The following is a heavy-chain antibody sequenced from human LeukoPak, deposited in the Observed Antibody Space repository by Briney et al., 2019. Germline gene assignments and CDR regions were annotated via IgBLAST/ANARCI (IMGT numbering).Heavy chain of an antibody. D-gene: IGHD3-10*01. CDR2: MNPNSGNT. J-gene: IGHJ4*02. Sequence: ASVKVSCKASGYTFTSYDINWVRQATGQGLEWLGWMNPNSGNTGYAQKFQGRVTITRNTSISTAYMELSSLTPEDTAVYYCARADLSVGSGSFFWGQGTLVTVSS. CDR3: ARADLSVGSGSFF. CDR1: GYTFTSYD. V-gene: IGHV1-8*03.